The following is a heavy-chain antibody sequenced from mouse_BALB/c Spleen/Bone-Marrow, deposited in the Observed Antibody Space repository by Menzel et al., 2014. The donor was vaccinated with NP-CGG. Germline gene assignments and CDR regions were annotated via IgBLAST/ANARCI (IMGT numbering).Heavy chain of an antibody. V-gene: IGHV3-2*02. CDR1: GYSITSDYA. CDR3: ARSEGDYDSAMDY. D-gene: IGHD2-4*01. Sequence: EVQLQQSGPGLVKPSQSLSLTRTVTGYSITSDYAWNWIRQFPGNKLEWMGYISYSGSTSYNPSLKSRISITRDTSKNQFFLQLNSVTTEDTATYYCARSEGDYDSAMDYWGQGTSVTVSS. J-gene: IGHJ4*01. CDR2: ISYSGST.